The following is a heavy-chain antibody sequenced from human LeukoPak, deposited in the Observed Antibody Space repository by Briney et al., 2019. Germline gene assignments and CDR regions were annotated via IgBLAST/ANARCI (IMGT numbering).Heavy chain of an antibody. V-gene: IGHV1-46*01. CDR1: GYTFTNYN. CDR2: INPSGGST. CDR3: AREGRGYSYGY. Sequence: ASVKVSCKASGYTFTNYNMHWVRQAPGQGLEWMGIINPSGGSTSYAQKFQGRVTMTRDTSTSTVYMELSSLRSEDTAVYYCAREGRGYSYGYWGQGTLVTVSS. J-gene: IGHJ4*02. D-gene: IGHD5-18*01.